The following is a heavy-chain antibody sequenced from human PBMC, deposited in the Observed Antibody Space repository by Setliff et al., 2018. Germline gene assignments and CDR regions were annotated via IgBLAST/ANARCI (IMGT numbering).Heavy chain of an antibody. CDR3: ARDTPQYYYDSSGYYRAFDI. J-gene: IGHJ3*02. Sequence: GASVKVSCKASGYTFTSYYMHWVRQAPGQGLEWMGIINPSGGSTSYAQKFQGRVTMTRDTSTSTVYMELSSLRSEDTAVYYCARDTPQYYYDSSGYYRAFDIWGQGTMVPVSS. CDR1: GYTFTSYY. D-gene: IGHD3-22*01. CDR2: INPSGGST. V-gene: IGHV1-46*01.